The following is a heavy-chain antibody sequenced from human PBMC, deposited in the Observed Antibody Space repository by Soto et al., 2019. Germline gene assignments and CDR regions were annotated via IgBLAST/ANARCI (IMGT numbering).Heavy chain of an antibody. CDR2: IYATGST. D-gene: IGHD2-15*01. V-gene: IGHV4-4*07. J-gene: IGHJ5*02. Sequence: PSETLSLTCNVSGASLAGYYWSWIRQPPGKGLEWIGRIYATGSTDYNPSLKSRVTISVDTSKMQVSLKLSSVTAADTAVYFCARGTPSPLIVRSSRGPWFDPWGQGTLVTVSS. CDR3: ARGTPSPLIVRSSRGPWFDP. CDR1: GASLAGYY.